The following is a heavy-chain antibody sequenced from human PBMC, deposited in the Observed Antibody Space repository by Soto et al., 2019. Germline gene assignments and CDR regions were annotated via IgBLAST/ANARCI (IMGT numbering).Heavy chain of an antibody. CDR2: IYYSGST. D-gene: IGHD1-26*01. CDR3: ARDTGIVGAKILYYYGMDV. J-gene: IGHJ6*02. V-gene: IGHV4-59*13. CDR1: GCSIRRYY. Sequence: SETLSLTGTVSGCSIRRYYWSGIRQPPGKGLEWIGYIYYSGSTNYHPSLKSRVTISVDTSKNQFSLKLSSVTAADTAVYYCARDTGIVGAKILYYYGMDVWGQGTTVT.